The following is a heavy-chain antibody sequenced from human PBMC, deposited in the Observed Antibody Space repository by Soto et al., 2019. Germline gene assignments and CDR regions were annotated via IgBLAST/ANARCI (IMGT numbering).Heavy chain of an antibody. V-gene: IGHV1-69*13. CDR2: IIPIFGTA. D-gene: IGHD5-12*01. J-gene: IGHJ6*03. CDR1: GGTFSSYA. Sequence: SVKVSCKASGGTFSSYAISWARQAPGQGLEWMGGIIPIFGTANYAQKFQGRVTITADESTSTAYMELSSLRSEDTAVYYCATAKNIVATRDPYYYYYYYMDVWGKGTTVTVSS. CDR3: ATAKNIVATRDPYYYYYYYMDV.